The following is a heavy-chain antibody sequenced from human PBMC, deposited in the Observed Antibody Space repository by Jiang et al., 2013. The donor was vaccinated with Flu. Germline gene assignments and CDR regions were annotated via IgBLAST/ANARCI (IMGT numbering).Heavy chain of an antibody. D-gene: IGHD3-22*01. Sequence: PGGSLRLSCAAYWVHRQYQLHELGPPGSREGLEWVSVFIAVVAHTTQTPXKGRFTISRDNSKNTLYLQMNSLRAEDTAVYYCARRGTYYYDSSGDYWGQGTLVTVSS. CDR3: ARRGTYYYDSSGDY. CDR1: VHRQYQL. V-gene: IGHV3-53*01. CDR2: FIAVVA. J-gene: IGHJ4*02.